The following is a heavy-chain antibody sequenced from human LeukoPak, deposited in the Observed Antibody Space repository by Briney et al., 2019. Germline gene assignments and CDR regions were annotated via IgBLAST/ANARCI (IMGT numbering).Heavy chain of an antibody. J-gene: IGHJ4*02. CDR2: INTYKGDT. V-gene: IGHV1-18*01. CDR1: GYTLTNYN. D-gene: IGHD4-23*01. Sequence: GASVKVSCKASGYTLTNYNISWVRQAPGQGREWMGWINTYKGDTLYAQKLQGRVTMTADTSTNTADMELRSLRFDDTAVYYCAREFGHCYGDNCFYFFDTWGQGFRVTVSP. CDR3: AREFGHCYGDNCFYFFDT.